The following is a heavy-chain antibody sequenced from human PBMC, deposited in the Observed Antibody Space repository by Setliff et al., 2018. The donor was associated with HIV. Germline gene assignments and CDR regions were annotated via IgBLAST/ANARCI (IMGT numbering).Heavy chain of an antibody. D-gene: IGHD6-19*01. J-gene: IGHJ6*03. V-gene: IGHV4-4*08. CDR3: ARDATSEGCMDV. CDR1: GGSISSYS. Sequence: LSLTCTVSGGSISSYSWSWIRQPPGKGLEWIGYIYTSGSTNYNPSLKSRVTISVDTSENQFSLKLTSVTAADTAMYFCARDATSEGCMDVWGKGTTVTVSS. CDR2: IYTSGST.